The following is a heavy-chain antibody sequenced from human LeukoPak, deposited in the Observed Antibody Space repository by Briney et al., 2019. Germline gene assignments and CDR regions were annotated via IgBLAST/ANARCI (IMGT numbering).Heavy chain of an antibody. CDR1: GFTFSDYG. CDR2: ISSSSDSI. V-gene: IGHV3-48*02. Sequence: GGSLRLSCAASGFTFSDYGMNWVRQAPGKRLEWASYISSSSDSIYYADSVKGRFTISRDNAENSLYLQMNSLRDEDTAVYFCARAMRSGYDYWGQGTLVTVSS. CDR3: ARAMRSGYDY. D-gene: IGHD5-12*01. J-gene: IGHJ4*02.